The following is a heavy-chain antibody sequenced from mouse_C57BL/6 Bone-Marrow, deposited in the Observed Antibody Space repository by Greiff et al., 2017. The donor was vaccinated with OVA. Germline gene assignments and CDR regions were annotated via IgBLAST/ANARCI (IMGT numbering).Heavy chain of an antibody. Sequence: QVQLKESGPGLVQPSQSLSITCTVSGFSLTSYGVHWVRPSPGTGLEWLGVIWSGGSTDYNAAFISRLSISKDNSKSQVFFKMNSLQADDTAIYYCARKDYGSSSWFAYWGQGTLVTVSA. CDR2: IWSGGST. D-gene: IGHD1-1*01. CDR3: ARKDYGSSSWFAY. CDR1: GFSLTSYG. V-gene: IGHV2-2*01. J-gene: IGHJ3*01.